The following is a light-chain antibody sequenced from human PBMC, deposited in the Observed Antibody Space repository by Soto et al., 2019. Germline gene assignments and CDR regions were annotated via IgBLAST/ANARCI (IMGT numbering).Light chain of an antibody. Sequence: QSVLTQPASVSGSPGQSITISCTGSSSDVGGYNHVSWYQQHPGNAPKLMIYEVSNRPSGVSNRFSGSKSGNTASLTISGLQAEDEADYYCSSYTTSTTRIIFGGGTKLTVL. V-gene: IGLV2-14*01. CDR3: SSYTTSTTRII. CDR2: EVS. J-gene: IGLJ2*01. CDR1: SSDVGGYNH.